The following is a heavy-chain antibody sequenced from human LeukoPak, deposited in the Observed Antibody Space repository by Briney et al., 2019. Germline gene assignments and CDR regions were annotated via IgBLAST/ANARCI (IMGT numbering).Heavy chain of an antibody. CDR1: GLTFTSYS. Sequence: PGGSLRLSCAASGLTFTSYSMNWVRQAPGKGLEWLSYIDFSGSTIYYADSVKGRFTISRDNAENSLSLQMNSLTADDTAVYYCARVEPAKSDDCWGQGTLVTVSS. J-gene: IGHJ4*02. D-gene: IGHD1-14*01. CDR3: ARVEPAKSDDC. V-gene: IGHV3-48*04. CDR2: IDFSGSTI.